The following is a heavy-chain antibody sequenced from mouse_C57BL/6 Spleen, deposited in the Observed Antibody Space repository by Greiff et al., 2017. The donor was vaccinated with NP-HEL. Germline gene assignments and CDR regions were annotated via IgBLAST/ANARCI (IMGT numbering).Heavy chain of an antibody. CDR2: IDPSDSYT. J-gene: IGHJ3*01. CDR1: GYTFTSYW. V-gene: IGHV1-69*01. D-gene: IGHD4-1*01. CDR3: ARTVGRAWFAY. Sequence: VQLQQPGAELVMPGASVKLSCKASGYTFTSYWMHWVKQRPGQGLEWIGEIDPSDSYTNYNQKFKGKSTLTVDKSSSTAYMQLSSLTSEDSAVYYCARTVGRAWFAYWGQGTLVTVSA.